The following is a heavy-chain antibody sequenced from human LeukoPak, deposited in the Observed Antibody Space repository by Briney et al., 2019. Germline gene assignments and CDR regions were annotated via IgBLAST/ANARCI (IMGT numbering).Heavy chain of an antibody. D-gene: IGHD6-13*01. CDR2: IYSGGST. CDR1: GFTVSSNY. V-gene: IGHV3-53*01. Sequence: GGSLRLSCAASGFTVSSNYMSWVRQAPGKRLEWVSVIYSGGSTYYADSVKGRFTISRDNSKNTLYLQMNSLRAEDTAVYYCAKDDYHSSSWYYFDYWGQGTLVTVSS. CDR3: AKDDYHSSSWYYFDY. J-gene: IGHJ4*02.